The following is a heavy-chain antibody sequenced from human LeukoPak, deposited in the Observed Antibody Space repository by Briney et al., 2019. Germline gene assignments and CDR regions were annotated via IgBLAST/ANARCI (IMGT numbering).Heavy chain of an antibody. CDR2: INPNSGGT. CDR3: ARGATVTTYHYYYMDV. D-gene: IGHD4-11*01. J-gene: IGHJ6*03. V-gene: IGHV1-2*02. Sequence: ASVKVSCKASGYTFTGYYMHWVRQAPGQGLEWMGWINPNSGGTNYAQKFQGRVTMTRDTSISTAYMELSRLRSDDTAVYYCARGATVTTYHYYYMDVWGKGTTITVSS. CDR1: GYTFTGYY.